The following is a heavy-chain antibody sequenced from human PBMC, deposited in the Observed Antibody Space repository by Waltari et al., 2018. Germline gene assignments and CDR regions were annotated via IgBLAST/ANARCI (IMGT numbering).Heavy chain of an antibody. Sequence: QVQLQESGPGLVKPSETLSLTCTVSGYSISSGYYWGWIRQPTGKGLEWIGSIYHSGSTYYNPSFKSRFTISVDTSKNQFSLKLSSVTAADTAVYYCARIFEWELLWTFDIWGQGTMVTVSS. J-gene: IGHJ3*02. V-gene: IGHV4-38-2*02. CDR1: GYSISSGYY. CDR3: ARIFEWELLWTFDI. D-gene: IGHD1-26*01. CDR2: IYHSGST.